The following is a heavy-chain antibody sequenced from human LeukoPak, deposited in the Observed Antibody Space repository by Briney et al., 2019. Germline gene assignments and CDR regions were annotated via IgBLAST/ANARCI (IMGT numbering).Heavy chain of an antibody. CDR3: ERDRGDYGDYVNFDY. D-gene: IGHD4-17*01. Sequence: ASVKVSCKASGYTFTRYYMHWVRQAPGQGLKWMGWINPNSGGTNYAQKFQGRVTMTRDTSISTAYMELSRLRSDDTAVYYCERDRGDYGDYVNFDYWGQGTLVTVSS. J-gene: IGHJ4*02. V-gene: IGHV1-2*02. CDR2: INPNSGGT. CDR1: GYTFTRYY.